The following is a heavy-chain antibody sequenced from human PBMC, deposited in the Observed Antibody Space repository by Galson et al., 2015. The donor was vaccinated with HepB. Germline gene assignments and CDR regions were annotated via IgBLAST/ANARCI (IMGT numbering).Heavy chain of an antibody. CDR1: GYTFTSYY. V-gene: IGHV1-46*01. CDR3: ARDRALGVVVVPNNWFDP. J-gene: IGHJ5*02. CDR2: INPSGGST. D-gene: IGHD2-2*01. Sequence: SVKVSCKASGYTFTSYYMHWVRQAPGQGLEWMGIINPSGGSTSYAQKFQGRVTMTRDTSTSTVYMELSSLRSEDTAVYYCARDRALGVVVVPNNWFDPWGQGTLVTVSS.